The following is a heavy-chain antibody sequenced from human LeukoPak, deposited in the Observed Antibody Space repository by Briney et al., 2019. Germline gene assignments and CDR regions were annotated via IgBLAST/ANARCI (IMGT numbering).Heavy chain of an antibody. CDR3: ARGGHYYYGSGSYYGNAFDI. CDR1: GYTFTSYG. Sequence: ASVKVSCKASGYTFTSYGISWVRQAPGQGLEWMGWINPNSGGTNYAQKFQGWVTMTRDTSISTAYMELSRLRSDDTAVYYCARGGHYYYGSGSYYGNAFDIWGQGTMVTVSS. V-gene: IGHV1-2*04. J-gene: IGHJ3*02. D-gene: IGHD3-10*01. CDR2: INPNSGGT.